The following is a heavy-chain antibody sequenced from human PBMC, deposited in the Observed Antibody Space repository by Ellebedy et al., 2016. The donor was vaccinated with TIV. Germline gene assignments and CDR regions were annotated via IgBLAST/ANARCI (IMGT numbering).Heavy chain of an antibody. V-gene: IGHV3-23*01. CDR1: GFTFSDYA. Sequence: GESLKISCAVSGFTFSDYAMSWVRQAPGKGLEWISAISASGSSKFYSDSVRGRFTVARDNSDNTLYVDMNSLRADDTAVYYCAKDRHCSGGVCHSLYFDYWGQGALVTVSS. CDR2: ISASGSSK. CDR3: AKDRHCSGGVCHSLYFDY. D-gene: IGHD2-21*02. J-gene: IGHJ4*02.